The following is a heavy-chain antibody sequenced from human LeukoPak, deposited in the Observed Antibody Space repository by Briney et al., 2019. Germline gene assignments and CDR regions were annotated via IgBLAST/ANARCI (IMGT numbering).Heavy chain of an antibody. CDR3: ARGQLEWENYYYGMDV. J-gene: IGHJ6*02. CDR2: IVVGSGNT. CDR1: GFTFTSSA. V-gene: IGHV1-58*01. D-gene: IGHD1-1*01. Sequence: SVKVSCKASGFTFTSSAVQWVRQARGQRLEWIGWIVVGSGNTNYAQKFQERVTITRDMSTSTAYMELSSLRSEDTAVYYCARGQLEWENYYYGMDVWGQGTTVTVSS.